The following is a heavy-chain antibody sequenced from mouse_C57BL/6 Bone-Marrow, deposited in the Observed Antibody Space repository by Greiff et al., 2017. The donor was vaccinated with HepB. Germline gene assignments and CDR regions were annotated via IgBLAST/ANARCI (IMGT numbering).Heavy chain of an antibody. D-gene: IGHD1-1*01. J-gene: IGHJ2*01. CDR1: GYAFSSSW. CDR2: IYPGDGDT. Sequence: VQRVESGPELVKPGASVKISCKASGYAFSSSWMNWVKQRPGKGLEWIGRIYPGDGDTNYNGKFKGKATLTADKSSSTAYMQLSSLTSEDSAVYFCARLRYYGSGYDLDYWGQGTTLTVSS. V-gene: IGHV1-82*01. CDR3: ARLRYYGSGYDLDY.